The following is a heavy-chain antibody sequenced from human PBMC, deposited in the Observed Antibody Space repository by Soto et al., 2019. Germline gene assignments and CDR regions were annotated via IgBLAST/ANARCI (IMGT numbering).Heavy chain of an antibody. D-gene: IGHD6-19*01. V-gene: IGHV4-59*01. Sequence: SETLSLTCTVCGGSISAYDWNWVRQPPWKGLEWIANIYYTGSTNYSPSLKSRVTISVETSKNQFSLKLIYVTAADTAVYFCARPSVAGTWGPFDFSGQRNLLAFSS. CDR1: GGSISAYD. CDR3: ARPSVAGTWGPFDF. J-gene: IGHJ4*02. CDR2: IYYTGST.